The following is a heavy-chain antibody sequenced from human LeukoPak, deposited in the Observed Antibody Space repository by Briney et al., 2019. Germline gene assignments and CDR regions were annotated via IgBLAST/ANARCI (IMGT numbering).Heavy chain of an antibody. CDR1: GYTFTSYG. D-gene: IGHD6-13*01. CDR2: ISAYNGNT. V-gene: IGHV1-18*01. J-gene: IGHJ4*02. CDR3: ARDSRSSGSSWSPFDY. Sequence: ASVKVSCKASGYTFTSYGISWVRQAPGQGLEWMGWISAYNGNTNYAQKLQGRVTMTTDTSTSTAYMELSSLRSEDTAVYYCARDSRSSGSSWSPFDYWGQGTLVTVSS.